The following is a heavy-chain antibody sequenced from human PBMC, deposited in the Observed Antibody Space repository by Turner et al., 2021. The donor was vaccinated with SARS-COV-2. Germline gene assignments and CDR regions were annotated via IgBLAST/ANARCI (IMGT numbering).Heavy chain of an antibody. CDR1: GGSFSGYF. CDR2: INHSEST. Sequence: QVQLQQWGAGLLKPSETLSLACAVYGGSFSGYFWTWIRQPPGKGLEWIGEINHSESTNYNPSLKSRVTISVDTSKNQFSLKLSSVTAADTAVYYCARGQGWLQPPFGYWGQGTLVTVSS. V-gene: IGHV4-34*01. J-gene: IGHJ4*02. D-gene: IGHD3-3*01. CDR3: ARGQGWLQPPFGY.